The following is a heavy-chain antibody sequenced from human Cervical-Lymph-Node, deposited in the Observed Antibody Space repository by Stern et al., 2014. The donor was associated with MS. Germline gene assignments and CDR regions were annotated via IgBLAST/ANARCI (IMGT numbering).Heavy chain of an antibody. V-gene: IGHV3-33*01. D-gene: IGHD3-16*01. Sequence: VQLVESGGGVVQPGRSLRLSCAASGFTFENYGMNWVRQAPGKGLEWVALIWYDGTEEYYTDSVKGRFTIFRDNSKRILYLQMNRLRAEDTAVYYCARRRSLLGPYAMDVWGQGTPVIVSS. CDR2: IWYDGTEE. CDR1: GFTFENYG. CDR3: ARRRSLLGPYAMDV. J-gene: IGHJ6*02.